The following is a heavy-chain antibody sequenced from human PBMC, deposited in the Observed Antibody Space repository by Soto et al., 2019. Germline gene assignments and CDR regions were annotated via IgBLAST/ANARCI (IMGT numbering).Heavy chain of an antibody. V-gene: IGHV1-2*02. CDR1: GYTFTGYY. D-gene: IGHD6-25*01. CDR2: INPNSGGT. Sequence: ASVKVSCKASGYTFTGYYIDWVRQAPGQGLEWMGWINPNSGGTNYAQKFQGRVTMTRDTSISTAYMELSRLRSDDTAVYYCARGGIAAPYWFDPWGQGTLVTVSS. J-gene: IGHJ5*02. CDR3: ARGGIAAPYWFDP.